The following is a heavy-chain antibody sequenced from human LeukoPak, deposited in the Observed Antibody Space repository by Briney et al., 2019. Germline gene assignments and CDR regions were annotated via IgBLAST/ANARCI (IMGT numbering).Heavy chain of an antibody. D-gene: IGHD6-13*01. CDR1: GFSFSNYG. CDR3: AKNREGYSKLD. V-gene: IGHV3-30*18. Sequence: GGSLRLSGVGSGFSFSNYGMHWVRQAPGKGLEWVAVISDDASHKYYADSVKGRFTISRDNSKNTLYLQMDSLRLEDTAVFYCAKNREGYSKLDWGQGTLVTVSS. J-gene: IGHJ4*02. CDR2: ISDDASHK.